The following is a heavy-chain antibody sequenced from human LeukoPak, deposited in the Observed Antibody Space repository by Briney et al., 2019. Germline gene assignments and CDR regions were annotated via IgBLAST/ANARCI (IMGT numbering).Heavy chain of an antibody. CDR1: GGSISNTDW. V-gene: IGHV4-4*02. CDR2: ISLTGLT. D-gene: IGHD2-8*01. J-gene: IGHJ4*02. Sequence: SETLSLTCGVSGGSISNTDWWSWVRQPPGQGLEWIGEISLTGLTHYNPSLESRVTVSLDKSKNQLSLNLTSVTAADTAVYYCSRENGAFSPFGYWGQGILVTVLS. CDR3: SRENGAFSPFGY.